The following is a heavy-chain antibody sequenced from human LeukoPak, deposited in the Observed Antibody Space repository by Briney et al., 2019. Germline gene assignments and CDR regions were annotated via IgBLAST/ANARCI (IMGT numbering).Heavy chain of an antibody. CDR2: INSDGSST. CDR3: ARDGVATITYYYYGMDV. D-gene: IGHD5-12*01. V-gene: IGHV3-74*01. Sequence: GGSLRLSCAASGFTFSSYWMHWVRQAPGQGLVWVSRINSDGSSTSYADSVKGRFTISRDNAKNTLYLQMNSLRAEDTAVYYCARDGVATITYYYYGMDVWGQGTTVTVSS. CDR1: GFTFSSYW. J-gene: IGHJ6*02.